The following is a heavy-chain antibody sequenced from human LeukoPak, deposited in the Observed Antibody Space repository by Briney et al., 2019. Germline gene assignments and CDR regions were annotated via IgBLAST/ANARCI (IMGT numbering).Heavy chain of an antibody. J-gene: IGHJ5*02. Sequence: ASVKVSCKASGYTFTSYGISWVRQAPGQGLEWMGWISAYNGNRNYAQKLQGRVTMTTDTSTSTAYMELRSLRSDDTAVYYCASMDCSSTSCYDAFDPGGQGTLVTVSS. V-gene: IGHV1-18*01. D-gene: IGHD2-2*01. CDR2: ISAYNGNR. CDR3: ASMDCSSTSCYDAFDP. CDR1: GYTFTSYG.